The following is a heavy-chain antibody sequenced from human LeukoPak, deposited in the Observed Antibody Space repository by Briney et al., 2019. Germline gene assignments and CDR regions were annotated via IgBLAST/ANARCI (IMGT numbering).Heavy chain of an antibody. D-gene: IGHD5-12*01. Sequence: ASVKVSCKVSGYTLTELSMHWVRQAPGKGLEWMGSFDPEDGETIYAQKLQGRVTMTEDTSTDTAYMELSSLRSEDTAVYYCATDLATIRKKDYWGQGTLVTVSS. CDR1: GYTLTELS. V-gene: IGHV1-24*01. J-gene: IGHJ4*02. CDR3: ATDLATIRKKDY. CDR2: FDPEDGET.